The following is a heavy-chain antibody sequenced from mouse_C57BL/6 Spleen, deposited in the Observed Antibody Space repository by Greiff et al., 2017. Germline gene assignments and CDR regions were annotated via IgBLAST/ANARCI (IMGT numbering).Heavy chain of an antibody. Sequence: LVESGAELVRPGTSVKMSCKASGYTFTNYWIGWAKQRPGHGLEWIGDIYPGGGYTNYNEKFKGKATLTADKSSSTAYMQFSSLTSEDSAIYYCAREVTGHWYFDVWGTGTTVTVSS. D-gene: IGHD4-1*01. CDR2: IYPGGGYT. V-gene: IGHV1-63*01. J-gene: IGHJ1*03. CDR1: GYTFTNYW. CDR3: AREVTGHWYFDV.